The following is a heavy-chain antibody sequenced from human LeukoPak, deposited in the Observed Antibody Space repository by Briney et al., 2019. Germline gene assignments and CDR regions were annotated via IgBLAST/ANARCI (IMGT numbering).Heavy chain of an antibody. J-gene: IGHJ4*02. CDR3: GRDSAALPGAYFDY. CDR2: INLNSGDT. D-gene: IGHD6-13*01. V-gene: IGHV1-2*02. CDR1: GYTFTDYY. Sequence: EASVKVSCKASGYTFTDYYMHWVRQAPGQGLEWMGWINLNSGDTNHPQKFQGRVTMTRDTSISTAYMEVSGLRSDDTAVYYCGRDSAALPGAYFDYWGQGTLVTVSS.